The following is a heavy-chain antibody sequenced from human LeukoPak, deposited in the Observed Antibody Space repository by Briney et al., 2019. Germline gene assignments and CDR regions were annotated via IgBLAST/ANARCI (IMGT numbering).Heavy chain of an antibody. Sequence: GGSLRLSCAASGFNFSDYYMSWIRQAPGKGLEKVSYISSSSSYTIYAASVKGRFTISRDNAKNSLCLQMNSLRVEDTAVYYCARSGEYSAYDPSDYWGQGILVTVSS. CDR2: ISSSSSYT. D-gene: IGHD5-12*01. J-gene: IGHJ4*02. V-gene: IGHV3-11*03. CDR1: GFNFSDYY. CDR3: ARSGEYSAYDPSDY.